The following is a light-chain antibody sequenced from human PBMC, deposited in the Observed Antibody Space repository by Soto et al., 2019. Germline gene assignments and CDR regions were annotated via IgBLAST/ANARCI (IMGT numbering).Light chain of an antibody. CDR3: NSYTTTFTVV. CDR2: GVS. Sequence: QSALTQPASVSGSPGQSITISCTGTSSDVGTYNYVSWYQQHPGKAPKLMIYGVSNRPSGIPNRFSGSKSGNTASLTISGLQAEDEADYSCNSYTTTFTVVFGGGTKLTVL. J-gene: IGLJ3*02. V-gene: IGLV2-14*01. CDR1: SSDVGTYNY.